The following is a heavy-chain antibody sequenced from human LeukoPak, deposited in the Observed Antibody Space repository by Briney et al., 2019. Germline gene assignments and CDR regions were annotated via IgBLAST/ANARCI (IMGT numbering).Heavy chain of an antibody. Sequence: GGSLRLSCVASGFTFSSYGMYWVRQAPGKGLEWVSAISGSGGSTYYADSVKGRFTISRDNSKNTLYLQMNSLRAEDTAVYYCAKGTMIRQTGGALYYNMDVWGKGTTVTISS. D-gene: IGHD3-10*01. CDR1: GFTFSSYG. CDR2: ISGSGGST. V-gene: IGHV3-23*01. CDR3: AKGTMIRQTGGALYYNMDV. J-gene: IGHJ6*03.